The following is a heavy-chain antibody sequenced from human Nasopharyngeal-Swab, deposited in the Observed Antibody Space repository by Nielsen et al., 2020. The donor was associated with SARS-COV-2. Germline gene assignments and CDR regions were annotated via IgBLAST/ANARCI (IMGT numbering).Heavy chain of an antibody. CDR2: ISSSSSYI. CDR1: GFTFSSYS. J-gene: IGHJ6*02. D-gene: IGHD6-6*01. Sequence: GESLKISCGVSGFTFSSYSMNWVRQAPGKGLEWVSSISSSSSYIYYADSVKGRFTISRDNAKNSLYLQMNSLRAEDTAVYYCARFSQLGPSMDVWGQGTTVTVSS. V-gene: IGHV3-21*01. CDR3: ARFSQLGPSMDV.